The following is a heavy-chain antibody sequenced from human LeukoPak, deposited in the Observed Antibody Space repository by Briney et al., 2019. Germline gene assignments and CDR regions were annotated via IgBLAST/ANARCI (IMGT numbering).Heavy chain of an antibody. CDR3: ARNLYESGEFDY. Sequence: ASVTVSCKASGYTFTNYDINWVRQATGPGLEWLGWMTPNSGNTGYAQKFQGRVTLTRDTSIGTAYMELNSLTSEDTAVYFCARNLYESGEFDYWGQGALVTVSS. V-gene: IGHV1-8*01. CDR1: GYTFTNYD. D-gene: IGHD3-16*01. CDR2: MTPNSGNT. J-gene: IGHJ4*02.